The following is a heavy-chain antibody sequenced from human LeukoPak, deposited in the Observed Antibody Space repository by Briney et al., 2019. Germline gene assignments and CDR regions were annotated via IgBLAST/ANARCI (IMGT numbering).Heavy chain of an antibody. CDR1: GFTFSSYT. V-gene: IGHV3-21*01. CDR3: ARDLTVTSTCWFDL. Sequence: GGSLRLSCAVSGFTFSSYTMNWVRQAPGKGLEWVSSITGSSTYIYYADSVKGRFTISRDNAKNSLYLQMNNLGAEDAAVYYCARDLTVTSTCWFDLWGQGTLVTVSS. D-gene: IGHD4-11*01. J-gene: IGHJ5*02. CDR2: ITGSSTYI.